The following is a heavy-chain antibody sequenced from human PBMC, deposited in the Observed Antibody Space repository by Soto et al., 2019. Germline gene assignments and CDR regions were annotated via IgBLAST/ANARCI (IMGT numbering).Heavy chain of an antibody. CDR1: GFNFSSYA. CDR3: AKAVPGIAVAGTGYFQH. J-gene: IGHJ1*01. V-gene: IGHV3-23*01. CDR2: ISGSGDST. D-gene: IGHD6-19*01. Sequence: GGSLRLSCAASGFNFSSYAMSWVRQAPGKGLEWVSGISGSGDSTYYADSVKGRFTISRDNSKNTLYLQMNSLRAEDTAVYYCAKAVPGIAVAGTGYFQHWGQGTLVTVSS.